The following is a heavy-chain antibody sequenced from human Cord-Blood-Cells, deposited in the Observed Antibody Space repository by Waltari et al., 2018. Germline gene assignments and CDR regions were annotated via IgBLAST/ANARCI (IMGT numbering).Heavy chain of an antibody. J-gene: IGHJ6*02. CDR2: INHSGIT. CDR1: GGSFSGYY. CDR3: ARSDVDIVATIKDPDYYYGMDV. Sequence: QVQLPQWVAGLLRPSETLSLPCAVYGGSFSGYYWSWIRHPPGKGLAWIGEINHSGITKYNPSLKSRVTISVDTSKNQFSLKLSSVTAADTAVYYCARSDVDIVATIKDPDYYYGMDVWGQGTTVTVSS. D-gene: IGHD5-12*01. V-gene: IGHV4-34*01.